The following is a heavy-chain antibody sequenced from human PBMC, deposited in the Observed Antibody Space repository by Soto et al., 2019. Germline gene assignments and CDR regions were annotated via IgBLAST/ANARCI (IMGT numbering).Heavy chain of an antibody. J-gene: IGHJ6*02. CDR3: ARGNPEDV. CDR2: ISYDGSNK. Sequence: LRLSCAASGFTFSSYAMRWVRQAPGKGLEWVAVISYDGSNKYYADSVKGRFTISRDNSKNTLYLQMNSLRAEDTAVYYCARGNPEDVWGQGTTVTVSS. D-gene: IGHD1-1*01. V-gene: IGHV3-30-3*01. CDR1: GFTFSSYA.